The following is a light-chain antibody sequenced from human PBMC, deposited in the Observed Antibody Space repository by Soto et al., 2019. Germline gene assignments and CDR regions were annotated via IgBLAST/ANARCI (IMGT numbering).Light chain of an antibody. Sequence: DIQMTQSPSTLSASVGDRVTITCRASQSISSWLAWYQQKPGKAPKLLIYAASSLQSGVPSRFSGSASGTDFTLTISSLQPEDVATYYCQKYNNAPNTFGQGTKVDIK. V-gene: IGKV1-5*01. CDR2: AAS. J-gene: IGKJ1*01. CDR1: QSISSW. CDR3: QKYNNAPNT.